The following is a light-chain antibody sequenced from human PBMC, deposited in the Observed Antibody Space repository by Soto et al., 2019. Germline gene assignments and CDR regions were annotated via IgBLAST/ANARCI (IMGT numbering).Light chain of an antibody. CDR2: EVT. Sequence: QSALTQPASVSGSPGQSITISCTGSSSDVGAYHFVSWYQHHPGKAPKLILYEVTARPSGVSSRFSGSKSGNTASLTISGLQAEDEAEYFCCSYAAGQTLVFGGGTKVTVL. CDR3: CSYAAGQTLV. CDR1: SSDVGAYHF. V-gene: IGLV2-14*01. J-gene: IGLJ2*01.